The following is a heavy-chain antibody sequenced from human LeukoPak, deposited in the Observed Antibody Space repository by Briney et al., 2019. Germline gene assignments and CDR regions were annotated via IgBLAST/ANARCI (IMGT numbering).Heavy chain of an antibody. CDR3: ARGPHSGNYYFDY. V-gene: IGHV4-59*01. J-gene: IGHJ4*02. CDR1: GGSISSYY. CDR2: IYTSGRT. Sequence: SETLSLTCTISGGSISSYYWSWIRQTPGKGLEWIAYIYTSGRTNYDPSLKSRVTISGDTSKNQLSLQVSSVTAADTAVYYCARGPHSGNYYFDYWGQGTLVTVSS. D-gene: IGHD1-26*01.